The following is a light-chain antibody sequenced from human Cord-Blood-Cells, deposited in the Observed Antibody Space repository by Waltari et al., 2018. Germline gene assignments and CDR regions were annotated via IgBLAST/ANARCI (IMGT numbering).Light chain of an antibody. V-gene: IGLV2-11*01. CDR1: SSDVGGYHY. Sequence: QSALTQPRSVSGSPGQSVTISCTGTSSDVGGYHYVSWYHQHPGKAPELMIYDVSKRPSGVPDRFSGSKSGNTASLTISGLQAEDEADYYCCSYAGSYVFGTGTKVTVL. J-gene: IGLJ1*01. CDR3: CSYAGSYV. CDR2: DVS.